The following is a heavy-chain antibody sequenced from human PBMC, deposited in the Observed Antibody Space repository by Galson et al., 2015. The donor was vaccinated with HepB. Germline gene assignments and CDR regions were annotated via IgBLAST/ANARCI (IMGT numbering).Heavy chain of an antibody. CDR1: GFTFSNAW. D-gene: IGHD2-15*01. CDR3: TICSGGSCYHLVY. Sequence: SLRLSCAASGFTFSNAWMSWVRQAPGKGLEWVGRIKSKTDGGTTDYAAPVKGRFTIARDDSKNKMYLQMNSLKTEDTAVYYCTICSGGSCYHLVYWGQGTLVTVSS. CDR2: IKSKTDGGTT. J-gene: IGHJ4*02. V-gene: IGHV3-15*01.